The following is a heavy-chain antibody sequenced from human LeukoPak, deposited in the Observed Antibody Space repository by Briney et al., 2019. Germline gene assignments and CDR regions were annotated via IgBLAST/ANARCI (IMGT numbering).Heavy chain of an antibody. D-gene: IGHD3-10*01. V-gene: IGHV1-46*01. CDR1: GYTFTGYY. J-gene: IGHJ4*02. Sequence: ASVKVSCKASGYTFTGYYMHWVRQAPGQGLEWMGIINPSGGSTSYAQKFQGRVTMTRDTSTSTVYMELSSLRSEDTAVYYCARDRAVRGVSDRAGDYWGQGTLVTVSS. CDR3: ARDRAVRGVSDRAGDY. CDR2: INPSGGST.